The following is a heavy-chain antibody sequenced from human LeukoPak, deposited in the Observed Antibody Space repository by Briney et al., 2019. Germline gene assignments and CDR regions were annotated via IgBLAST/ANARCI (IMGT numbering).Heavy chain of an antibody. CDR3: ARGTITTVTDS. D-gene: IGHD4-17*01. CDR2: ISLRGNT. V-gene: IGHV4-4*02. J-gene: IGHJ4*02. Sequence: SETLSLTCAISGGSISSSNWWTWVRQPPGEGLEWVGEISLRGNTNYNPSLESRVTISVDESKTQLSLRMESVTAADTAVYYCARGTITTVTDSWGPGTLVTVSS. CDR1: GGSISSSNW.